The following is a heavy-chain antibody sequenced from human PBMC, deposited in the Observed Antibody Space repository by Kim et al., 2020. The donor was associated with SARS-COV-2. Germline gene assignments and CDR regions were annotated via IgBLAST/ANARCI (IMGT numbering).Heavy chain of an antibody. J-gene: IGHJ4*02. CDR3: VREPSN. CDR2: STGSST. Sequence: STGSSTCYADSVNGPFTISRDSAKRSVSLQMNSLTPEDTAVYYCVREPSNWGQGTLVTVSS. V-gene: IGHV3-11*01.